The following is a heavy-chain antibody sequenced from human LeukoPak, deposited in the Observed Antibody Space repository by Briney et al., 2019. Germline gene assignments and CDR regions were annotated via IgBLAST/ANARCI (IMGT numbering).Heavy chain of an antibody. CDR3: ARHRAYCSGGSCYSSRGRFDP. CDR1: GGSISSYY. Sequence: PSETLSLTCTVSGGSISSYYWSWIRQPAGKGLEWIGRIYTSGSTNYNPSLKSRVTMSVDTSKNQFSLKLSSVTAADTAVYYCARHRAYCSGGSCYSSRGRFDPWGQGTLVTVSS. CDR2: IYTSGST. D-gene: IGHD2-15*01. V-gene: IGHV4-4*07. J-gene: IGHJ5*02.